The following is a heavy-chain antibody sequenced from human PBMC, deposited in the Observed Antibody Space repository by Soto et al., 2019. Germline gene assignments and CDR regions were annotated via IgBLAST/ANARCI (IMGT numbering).Heavy chain of an antibody. CDR3: ARGRSYSYDSTPPPRFDP. D-gene: IGHD3-10*01. V-gene: IGHV3-13*01. Sequence: GGSLRLSGAASGFTFSAFDMHWVLQPTGKGLEWVSGIGTISDTYYADSVQGRFTISRENAKNSLYLQRHSLRAGDTAVYYCARGRSYSYDSTPPPRFDPRGRGTLVTVSS. J-gene: IGHJ5*02. CDR1: GFTFSAFD. CDR2: IGTISDT.